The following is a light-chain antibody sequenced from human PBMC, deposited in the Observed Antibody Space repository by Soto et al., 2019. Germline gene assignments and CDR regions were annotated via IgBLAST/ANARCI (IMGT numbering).Light chain of an antibody. CDR2: GAS. V-gene: IGKV1-6*01. Sequence: AIQMTQSPSSLSASVGDRVTITCRASQGIRNDLGWYQQKPGKAPKLLIYGASSLQSGVPTRFSGSGSGTDFTLTISSLRPEDFATYYCLQDNNYPLTFGGGTKVEIK. CDR3: LQDNNYPLT. CDR1: QGIRND. J-gene: IGKJ4*01.